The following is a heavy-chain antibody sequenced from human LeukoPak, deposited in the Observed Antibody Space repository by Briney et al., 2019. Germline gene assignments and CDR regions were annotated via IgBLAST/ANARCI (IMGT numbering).Heavy chain of an antibody. CDR3: ARGLYYYGSGSRLGY. Sequence: SETLSLTCAAYGGSFSGYYWSWIRQPPGKGLEWIGEINHSGSTNYNPSLKSRVTISVDTSKNQFSLKLSSVTAADTAVYYCARGLYYYGSGSRLGYWGQGTLVTVSS. CDR1: GGSFSGYY. D-gene: IGHD3-10*01. CDR2: INHSGST. J-gene: IGHJ4*02. V-gene: IGHV4-34*01.